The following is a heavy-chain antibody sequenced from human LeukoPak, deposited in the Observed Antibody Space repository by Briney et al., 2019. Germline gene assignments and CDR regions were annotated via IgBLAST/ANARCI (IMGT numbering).Heavy chain of an antibody. Sequence: AGGSLRLSCAASGFTFSSYGMNWVRQAPGKGLEWVSFISSSSSYINYADSVKGRFTTSRDNAKKSLYLQMNSLRAEDTAVYYCARLCIVGTKSAFDIWGQGTMVTVSS. V-gene: IGHV3-21*01. J-gene: IGHJ3*02. CDR3: ARLCIVGTKSAFDI. CDR2: ISSSSSYI. CDR1: GFTFSSYG. D-gene: IGHD1-26*01.